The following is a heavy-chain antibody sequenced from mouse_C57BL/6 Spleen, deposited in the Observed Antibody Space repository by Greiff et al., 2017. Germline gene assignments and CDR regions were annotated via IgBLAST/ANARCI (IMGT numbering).Heavy chain of an antibody. J-gene: IGHJ3*01. CDR2: IYPGDGDT. CDR3: TYGYDGWFAY. CDR1: GYAFSSYW. Sequence: VKLQESGAELVKPGASVKISCKASGYAFSSYWMNWVKQRPGKGLEWIGQIYPGDGDTNYNGKFKGKATLTADKSSSTAYMQLSSLTSEDSAVYFCTYGYDGWFAYWGQGTLVTVSA. V-gene: IGHV1-80*01. D-gene: IGHD2-2*01.